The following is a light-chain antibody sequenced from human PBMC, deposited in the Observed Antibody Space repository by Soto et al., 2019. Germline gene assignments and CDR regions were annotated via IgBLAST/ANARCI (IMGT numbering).Light chain of an antibody. J-gene: IGKJ1*01. CDR1: QGISSY. Sequence: AIRMTQSPSSLSASTGDRVTITCRASQGISSYLAWYQQKPGKAPKLLIYAASTLQSGVPSRFSGSVTGTDFTLTISCLQYEDFATEYCQQYYSYSWTFGQGTKVEIK. CDR2: AAS. V-gene: IGKV1-8*01. CDR3: QQYYSYSWT.